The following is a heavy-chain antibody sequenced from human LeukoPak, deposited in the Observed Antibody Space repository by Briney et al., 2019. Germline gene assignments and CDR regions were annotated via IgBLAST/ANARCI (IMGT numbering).Heavy chain of an antibody. J-gene: IGHJ4*02. Sequence: PSETLSLTCTVSGGSISSYYWSWIRQPPGKGLEWIGYIYYSGSTNYNPSLKSRVTISVDTSKNQFSLKLSSVTAADTAVYYCARYNFWSGYYRSTVVGFDYWGQGTLVTVSS. D-gene: IGHD3-3*01. CDR3: ARYNFWSGYYRSTVVGFDY. CDR1: GGSISSYY. V-gene: IGHV4-59*01. CDR2: IYYSGST.